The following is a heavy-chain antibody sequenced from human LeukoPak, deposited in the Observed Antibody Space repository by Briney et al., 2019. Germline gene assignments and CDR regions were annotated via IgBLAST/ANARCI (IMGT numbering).Heavy chain of an antibody. CDR3: ARGLRYFYDSTSQTPFDY. Sequence: PSETLSLTCSVSGGSISSSSYYWGWIRQPPGKGLEWIGYTYYSGSTNYNPSLKSRVTISVDTSKNHFSLRLSSVTAADTAMYYCARGLRYFYDSTSQTPFDYWGQGTLVTVSS. CDR1: GGSISSSSYY. D-gene: IGHD3-22*01. V-gene: IGHV4-61*05. CDR2: TYYSGST. J-gene: IGHJ4*02.